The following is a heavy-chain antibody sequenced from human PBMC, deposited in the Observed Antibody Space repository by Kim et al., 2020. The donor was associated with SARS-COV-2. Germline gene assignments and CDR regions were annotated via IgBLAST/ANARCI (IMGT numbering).Heavy chain of an antibody. D-gene: IGHD6-13*01. CDR2: FDPEDGET. V-gene: IGHV1-24*01. CDR3: ATAFAVAGASPNWSYYYGMDV. Sequence: ASVKVSCKVSGYTLTELSMHWVRQAPGKGLEWMGGFDPEDGETIYAQKFQGRVTMTEDTSTDTAYMELSSLRSEDTAVYYCATAFAVAGASPNWSYYYGMDVWGQGTTVTVSS. CDR1: GYTLTELS. J-gene: IGHJ6*02.